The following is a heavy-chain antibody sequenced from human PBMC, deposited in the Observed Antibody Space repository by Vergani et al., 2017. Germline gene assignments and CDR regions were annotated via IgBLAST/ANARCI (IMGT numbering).Heavy chain of an antibody. V-gene: IGHV3-15*01. CDR2: IKSKTDGGTT. J-gene: IGHJ6*02. Sequence: EVQLLESGGGLVKPGGSLRLSCAASGFTFSNAWMSWVRQAPGKGLEWVGRIKSKTDGGTTDYAAPVKGRFTISRDDSKNTLYMQMNSLKPEDTAVSYCTTGTEKVRGESRYYYYGMDVWGQGP. CDR1: GFTFSNAW. CDR3: TTGTEKVRGESRYYYYGMDV. D-gene: IGHD3-10*01.